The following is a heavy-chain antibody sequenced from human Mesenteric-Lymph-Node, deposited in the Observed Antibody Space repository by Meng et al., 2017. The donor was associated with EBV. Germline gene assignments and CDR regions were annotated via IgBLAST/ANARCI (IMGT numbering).Heavy chain of an antibody. J-gene: IGHJ4*02. CDR2: VHHSGLT. V-gene: IGHV4-30-2*06. CDR1: GGSVNSGGYS. Sequence: QLQRQESGSGLVKPSPTRSLTCTVSGGSVNSGGYSWSWIRQSPEKGLEWIGYVHHSGLTYYNPSLETRVIISLERSKNQFSLKLTSVTAADTAVYYCAGGDYVNQFNYWGQGTLVTVSS. CDR3: AGGDYVNQFNY. D-gene: IGHD4-17*01.